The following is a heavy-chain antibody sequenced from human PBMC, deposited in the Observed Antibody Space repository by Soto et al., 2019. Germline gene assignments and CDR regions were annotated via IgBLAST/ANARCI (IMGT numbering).Heavy chain of an antibody. V-gene: IGHV1-69*01. D-gene: IGHD7-27*01. CDR3: ARDGMGTIVGGMDV. J-gene: IGHJ6*02. Sequence: QVQLVQSGAEVKNHGSSVKVSCKTSGGTFSNDAISWVRQAPGQGLEWMGGIIPIYGTTHYAPKLQDRLKLTADESTGTAYMELSSLRSDDTGVYYCARDGMGTIVGGMDVWGQGTTVTVSS. CDR2: IIPIYGTT. CDR1: GGTFSNDA.